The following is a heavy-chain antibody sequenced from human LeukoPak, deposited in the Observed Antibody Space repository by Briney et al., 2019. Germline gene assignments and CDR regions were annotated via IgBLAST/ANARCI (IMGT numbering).Heavy chain of an antibody. D-gene: IGHD1-26*01. CDR3: ARQEAWDRGFDY. V-gene: IGHV4-39*01. Sequence: SETLSLTCAVYSGSFSGYYWGWIRQPPGKGLEWIGSIYYSGSTYYNPSLKSRVTISVDTSKNQFSLKLSSVTAADTAVYYCARQEAWDRGFDYWGQGTLVTVSS. J-gene: IGHJ4*02. CDR2: IYYSGST. CDR1: SGSFSGYY.